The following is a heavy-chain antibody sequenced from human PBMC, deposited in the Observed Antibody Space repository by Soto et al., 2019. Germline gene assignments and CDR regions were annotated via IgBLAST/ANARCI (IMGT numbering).Heavy chain of an antibody. D-gene: IGHD3-22*01. Sequence: GASVKVSCKASGGTFSSYAISWVRQAPGQGLEWMGGIIPIFGTANYAQKFQGRVTITADESTSTAYMELSSLRSEDTAVYYCAAPQTYDSSCYYGYWGQGTLVTVSS. CDR1: GGTFSSYA. J-gene: IGHJ4*02. CDR3: AAPQTYDSSCYYGY. V-gene: IGHV1-69*13. CDR2: IIPIFGTA.